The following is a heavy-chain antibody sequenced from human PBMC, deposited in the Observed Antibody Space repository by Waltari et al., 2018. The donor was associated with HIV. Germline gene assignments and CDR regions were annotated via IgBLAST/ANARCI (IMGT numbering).Heavy chain of an antibody. V-gene: IGHV3-23*01. CDR3: AKGLQGYYDSSGYYPLGY. D-gene: IGHD3-22*01. Sequence: EVQLLESGGGLVQPGGSLRLSCAASGFTCSSYAMGWVRQAPGKGLEWVSAISGSGGSTYYADSVKGRFTISRDNSKNTLYLQMNSLRAEDTAVYYCAKGLQGYYDSSGYYPLGYWGQGTLVTVSS. J-gene: IGHJ4*02. CDR1: GFTCSSYA. CDR2: ISGSGGST.